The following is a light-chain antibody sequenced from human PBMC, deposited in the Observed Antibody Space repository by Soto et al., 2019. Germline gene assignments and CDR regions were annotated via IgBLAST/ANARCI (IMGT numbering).Light chain of an antibody. CDR1: SSDVGGYTY. CDR3: SSDTSSRPLVV. J-gene: IGLJ2*01. Sequence: QSALTQPASVTGSPGQSITISCTGTSSDVGGYTYVSWYQQHPGKAPTLMIYEVSNRPSGVSIRFSGSKSVNTAYLNISGLHAEDEADYYYSSDTSSRPLVVVGGGTQLTVL. CDR2: EVS. V-gene: IGLV2-14*01.